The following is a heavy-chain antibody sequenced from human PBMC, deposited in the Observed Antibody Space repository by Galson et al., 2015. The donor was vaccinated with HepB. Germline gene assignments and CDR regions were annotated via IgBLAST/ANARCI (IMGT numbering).Heavy chain of an antibody. CDR3: ARLEYCGGDCYQPFDY. CDR1: GYRFSSYW. J-gene: IGHJ4*02. V-gene: IGHV5-51*03. D-gene: IGHD2-21*01. CDR2: IYPGDSET. Sequence: QSGAEVKQPGESLKISCKGSGYRFSSYWIGWVRQMPGKGLEWMGIIYPGDSETRNSPSFQGQVTISADKSISTAYLQWSSLKASDTAMYYCARLEYCGGDCYQPFDYWGQGTPVTVSS.